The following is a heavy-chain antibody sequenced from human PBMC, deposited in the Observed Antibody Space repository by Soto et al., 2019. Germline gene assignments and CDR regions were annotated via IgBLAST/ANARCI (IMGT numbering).Heavy chain of an antibody. J-gene: IGHJ6*02. CDR1: YG. CDR2: IWPDGSFK. D-gene: IGHD5-12*01. Sequence: YGRRRIRQAPGMGLEWVAVIWPDGSFKYYGDSVKGRFSISRDNSKNTVYLQMDSLRAEDTAVYYCARDFNLCMAVWGQGTTVTVSS. CDR3: ARDFNLCMAV. V-gene: IGHV3-33*01.